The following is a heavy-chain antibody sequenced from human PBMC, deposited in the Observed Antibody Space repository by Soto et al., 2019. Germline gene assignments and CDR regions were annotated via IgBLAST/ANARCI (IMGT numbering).Heavy chain of an antibody. D-gene: IGHD1-26*01. J-gene: IGHJ4*02. CDR1: GGAFKNYI. V-gene: IGHV1-69*01. Sequence: QVQLVQSGAEVKKPGSSVKVSCKASGGAFKNYIFDWVRQAPGQGLEWMGGIIPMFGTPKYAQTFQDRITISADVSTGTAYMELTSLRFDDTAIYYCARGRDQPPVGLYFDSWGEGTRVTVSS. CDR2: IIPMFGTP. CDR3: ARGRDQPPVGLYFDS.